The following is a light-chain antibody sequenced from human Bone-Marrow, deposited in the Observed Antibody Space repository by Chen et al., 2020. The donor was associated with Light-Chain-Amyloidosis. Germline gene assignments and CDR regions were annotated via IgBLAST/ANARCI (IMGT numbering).Light chain of an antibody. Sequence: SYVLTQPSSVSVAPGQTAPIACGGNNIGSTSVHWYQQTPGQAPRLVVYDDSDRPSGIPERLSGSNSGNTATLTISRVEAGDEADYYCQVWDGSSDRPVFGGGTKLTVL. CDR3: QVWDGSSDRPV. CDR2: DDS. J-gene: IGLJ3*02. V-gene: IGLV3-21*02. CDR1: NIGSTS.